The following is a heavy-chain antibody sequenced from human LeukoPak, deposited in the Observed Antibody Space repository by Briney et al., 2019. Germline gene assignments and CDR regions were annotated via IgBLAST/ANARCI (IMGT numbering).Heavy chain of an antibody. CDR1: GDSISSGSYY. J-gene: IGHJ3*02. CDR3: ARDSENPGAFDI. CDR2: IYYSGST. V-gene: IGHV4-61*01. D-gene: IGHD1-14*01. Sequence: PSETLSLTCSVSGDSISSGSYYWSWIRQPPGKGLEWIGNIYYSGSTNYNPSLKSRVTISVDTSKNQFSLKLSSVTAADTAVYYCARDSENPGAFDIWGQGTMVTVSS.